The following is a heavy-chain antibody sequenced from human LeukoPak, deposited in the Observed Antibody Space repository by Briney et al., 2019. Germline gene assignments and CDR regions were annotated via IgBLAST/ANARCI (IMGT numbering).Heavy chain of an antibody. J-gene: IGHJ3*02. D-gene: IGHD3-9*01. Sequence: ASVKVSCKASGYTSTSYAMHWVRQAPGQRLEWMGWINAGNGNTKYSQKFQGRVTITRDTSASTAYMELSSLRSEDTAVYYCARPATDFDWPDDALDIWGQGTMVTVSS. CDR3: ARPATDFDWPDDALDI. CDR2: INAGNGNT. V-gene: IGHV1-3*01. CDR1: GYTSTSYA.